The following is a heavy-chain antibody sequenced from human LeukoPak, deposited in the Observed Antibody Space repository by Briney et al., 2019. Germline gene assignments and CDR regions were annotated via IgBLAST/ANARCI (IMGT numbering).Heavy chain of an antibody. CDR3: ARGAGYCSSTSCPMYYYMDV. D-gene: IGHD2-2*01. Sequence: ASVKVSCKVSGYTLTELSMHWVRQAPGKGLEWMGGFDPEDGETIYAQKFQGRVTMTEDTSTDTAYMELSSLRSEDTAVYYCARGAGYCSSTSCPMYYYMDVWGKGTTVTVSS. J-gene: IGHJ6*03. CDR1: GYTLTELS. CDR2: FDPEDGET. V-gene: IGHV1-24*01.